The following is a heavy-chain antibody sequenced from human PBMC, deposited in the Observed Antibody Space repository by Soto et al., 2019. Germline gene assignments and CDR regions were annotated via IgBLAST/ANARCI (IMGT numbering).Heavy chain of an antibody. CDR1: GYTFTSYA. J-gene: IGHJ5*02. D-gene: IGHD6-19*01. V-gene: IGHV1-3*01. CDR3: AGSSGWYENWVVP. CDR2: INAGNGNT. Sequence: ASVKVSCKASGYTFTSYAMHWVRQAPGQRLEWMGWINAGNGNTKYSQKFQGRVTITRDTSASTAYMELSSLRSEDTAVYYCAGSSGWYENWVVPWGQGALVTVFS.